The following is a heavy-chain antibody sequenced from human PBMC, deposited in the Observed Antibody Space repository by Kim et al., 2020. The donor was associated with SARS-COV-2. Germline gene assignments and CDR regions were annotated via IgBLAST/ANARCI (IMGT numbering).Heavy chain of an antibody. D-gene: IGHD6-13*01. CDR3: ATVAAAGTYYGMDV. CDR1: GFTFSSYS. CDR2: ISSSSSYI. J-gene: IGHJ6*02. V-gene: IGHV3-21*01. Sequence: GGSLRLSCAASGFTFSSYSMNWVRQAPGKGLEWVSSISSSSSYIYYADSVKGRFTISRDNAKNSLYLQMNSLRAEDTAVYYCATVAAAGTYYGMDVWGQGTTVTVSS.